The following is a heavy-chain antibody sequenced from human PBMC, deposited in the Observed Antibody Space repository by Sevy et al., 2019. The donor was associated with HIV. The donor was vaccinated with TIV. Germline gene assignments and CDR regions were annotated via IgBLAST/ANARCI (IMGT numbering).Heavy chain of an antibody. Sequence: ASVKVSCKASGYTFTHYYIRWVRQAPGQGLQCVGIINPSGGGTNYAQKFQGRVTMTRDMSTNTVYLELSSLKSDDTAVYYCARVDSCGGDCYYFDYWGQGTLVTVSS. CDR2: INPSGGGT. V-gene: IGHV1-46*01. CDR3: ARVDSCGGDCYYFDY. CDR1: GYTFTHYY. J-gene: IGHJ4*02. D-gene: IGHD2-21*02.